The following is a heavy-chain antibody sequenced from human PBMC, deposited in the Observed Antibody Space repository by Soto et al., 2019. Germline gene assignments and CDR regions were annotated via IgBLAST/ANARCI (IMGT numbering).Heavy chain of an antibody. Sequence: EVQLLESGGGLVQPGGSLRLSCAASGFTFSSYAMSWVRQAPGKGLEWVSAISGSGGSTYYADSVKGRFTISRDNSKNTLYLQMNSLRDEDTAVYYCAKGWLRGYYFYYGMDVWGQGSPVTVSS. CDR3: AKGWLRGYYFYYGMDV. CDR2: ISGSGGST. J-gene: IGHJ6*02. D-gene: IGHD5-12*01. V-gene: IGHV3-23*01. CDR1: GFTFSSYA.